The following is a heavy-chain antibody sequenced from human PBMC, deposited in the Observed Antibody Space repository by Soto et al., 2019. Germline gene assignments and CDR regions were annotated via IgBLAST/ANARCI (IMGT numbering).Heavy chain of an antibody. V-gene: IGHV3-53*01. CDR3: ARALPVAKGGFDP. CDR2: IYTAGGT. Sequence: GGSLRLSCAASRFTVSNTYMTWTRPPPGKGLECVSVIYTAGGTNYADSVKGRFVISRDNSKNTLYLQMTSLRAEDTAVYYCARALPVAKGGFDPWGQGTLVTVSS. J-gene: IGHJ5*02. D-gene: IGHD2-2*01. CDR1: RFTVSNTY.